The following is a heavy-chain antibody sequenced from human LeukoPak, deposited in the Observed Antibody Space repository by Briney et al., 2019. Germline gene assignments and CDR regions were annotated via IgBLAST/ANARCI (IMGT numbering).Heavy chain of an antibody. CDR1: RFTLHKYW. J-gene: IGHJ4*02. V-gene: IGHV3-74*01. CDR3: STEQWLARPPDS. Sequence: GCSLPLPYPPSRFTLHKYWTLFLRQDPRAAMESVSRINTDGTVTTYADSVKGRFTVSRDNADNTILLQMNIVRVEDTAVDYCSTEQWLARPPDSWGQGTPVTVSS. CDR2: INTDGTVT. D-gene: IGHD6-19*01.